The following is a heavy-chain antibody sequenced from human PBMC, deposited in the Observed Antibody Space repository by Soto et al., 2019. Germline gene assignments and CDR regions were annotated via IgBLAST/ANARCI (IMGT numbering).Heavy chain of an antibody. CDR1: GGSISSYY. D-gene: IGHD2-2*02. Sequence: SETLSLTCTVSGGSISSYYWSWIRQPAGKGLEWTGRIYTSGSTNYNPSLKSRVTMSVDTSKNQFSLKLSSVTAADTAVYYCARGIVVVPAAIRYYYYYGMDVWGQGTTVTVSS. J-gene: IGHJ6*02. V-gene: IGHV4-4*07. CDR3: ARGIVVVPAAIRYYYYYGMDV. CDR2: IYTSGST.